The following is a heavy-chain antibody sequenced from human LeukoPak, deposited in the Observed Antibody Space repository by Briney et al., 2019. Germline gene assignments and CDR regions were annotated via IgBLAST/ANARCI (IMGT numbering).Heavy chain of an antibody. CDR1: GFTFSSYA. J-gene: IGHJ4*02. CDR2: ISSNGGST. CDR3: ATTRLGLSGIY. D-gene: IGHD1-1*01. V-gene: IGHV3-64*01. Sequence: PGGSLRLSRAASGFTFSSYAMHWVRQAPGKGLEYVSAISSNGGSTYYANSVKGRFTISRDNSKKTLYLQMVSLGAEDMAVYYCATTRLGLSGIYWGQGTLVTVSS.